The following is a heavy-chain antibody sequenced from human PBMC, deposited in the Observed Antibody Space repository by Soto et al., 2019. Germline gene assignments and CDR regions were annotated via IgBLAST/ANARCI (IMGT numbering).Heavy chain of an antibody. CDR1: GFTFSSYT. V-gene: IGHV3-30*04. J-gene: IGHJ4*02. CDR2: IYYDGNQK. Sequence: QVQLVESGGGVVQPGRSLRLSCAASGFTFSSYTMHWVRQAPGKGLEWVALIYYDGNQKYYADSVKGRFTISRENSKKMMNLDMNSLRTEDTAVYYCTRGGGNQLGDCYDNWGQGTLVTVSS. D-gene: IGHD2-21*02. CDR3: TRGGGNQLGDCYDN.